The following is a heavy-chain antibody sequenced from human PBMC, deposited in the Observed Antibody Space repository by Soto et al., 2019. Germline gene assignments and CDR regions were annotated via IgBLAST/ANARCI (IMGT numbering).Heavy chain of an antibody. CDR3: AHTSGYYYSDY. CDR1: GFSLSTSGVG. J-gene: IGHJ4*02. D-gene: IGHD2-15*01. CDR2: IYWDDDK. Sequence: QITLKESGPTLVKPTQTLTLTCTFSGFSLSTSGVGVGWIRQPPGKALEWLALIYWDDDKRYSPSLKSRLTITKDTSKNQLALTTTNMDPVDTATYYCAHTSGYYYSDYWGQGTLVTVSS. V-gene: IGHV2-5*02.